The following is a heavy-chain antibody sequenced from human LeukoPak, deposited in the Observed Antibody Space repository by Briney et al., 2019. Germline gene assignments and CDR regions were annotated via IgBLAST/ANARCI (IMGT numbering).Heavy chain of an antibody. CDR1: GGSISSSSYY. CDR2: IYYSGST. Sequence: RASETLSLTCTVSGGSISSSSYYWGWIRQPPGKGLEWIGSIYYSGSTYYNPSLKSRVTISVDTSKNQFSLKLSSVTAADTAVYYCSVVTPPFDYWGQGTLVTVSS. V-gene: IGHV4-39*07. J-gene: IGHJ4*02. CDR3: SVVTPPFDY. D-gene: IGHD3-22*01.